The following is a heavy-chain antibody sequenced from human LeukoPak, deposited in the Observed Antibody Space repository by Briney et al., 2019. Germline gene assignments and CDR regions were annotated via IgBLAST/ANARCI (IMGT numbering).Heavy chain of an antibody. V-gene: IGHV3-73*01. CDR3: XRRENDFWXGYDNPXFDY. Sequence: AGGSLRLSCAASGFTFSGSAMHWVRQASGKGLEWVGRIRSKANSYATAYAASVKGRFTISRDDSKNTAYRQMNSLKTEDTAVYYCXRRENDFWXGYDNPXFDYWGQGTLVTVSS. CDR2: IRSKANSYAT. CDR1: GFTFSGSA. J-gene: IGHJ4*02. D-gene: IGHD3-3*01.